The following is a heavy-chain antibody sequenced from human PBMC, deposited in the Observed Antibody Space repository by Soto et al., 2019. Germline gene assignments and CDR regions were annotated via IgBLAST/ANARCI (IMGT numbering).Heavy chain of an antibody. Sequence: GESLKISCKGSGYSFTSYWIAWVRQMPGKGLEWMGIIYPGDSDTRYSPSFQGQVTISADKSISTAYLQWSSLKASDTAMYYCARMDSYGHYYYYGMDVWGQGTTVTVSS. CDR1: GYSFTSYW. CDR3: ARMDSYGHYYYYGMDV. D-gene: IGHD5-18*01. CDR2: IYPGDSDT. J-gene: IGHJ6*02. V-gene: IGHV5-51*01.